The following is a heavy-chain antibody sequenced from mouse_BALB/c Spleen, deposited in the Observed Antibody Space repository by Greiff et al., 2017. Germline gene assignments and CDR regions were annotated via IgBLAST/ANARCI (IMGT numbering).Heavy chain of an antibody. CDR3: ARDGYYPGELGLWFAY. D-gene: IGHD2-3*01. CDR1: GFTFSDYY. Sequence: EVKLVESGGGLVKPGGSLKLSCAASGFTFSDYYMYWVRQTPEKRLEWVATISDGGSYTYYPDSVKGRFTISRDNAKNNLYLQMSSLKSEDTAMYYCARDGYYPGELGLWFAYWGQGTLVTVSA. CDR2: ISDGGSYT. J-gene: IGHJ3*01. V-gene: IGHV5-4*02.